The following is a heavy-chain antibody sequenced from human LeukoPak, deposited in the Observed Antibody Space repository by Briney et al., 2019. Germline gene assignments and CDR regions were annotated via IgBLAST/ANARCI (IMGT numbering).Heavy chain of an antibody. J-gene: IGHJ4*02. CDR2: INPNSGGT. CDR3: ATGDSSGWYGLLDY. Sequence: GASVKVSCKASGYTFTGYYMHWVRQAPGQGLEWMGWINPNSGGTNYAQKFQGRVTMTRDTSISTAYMELSSLRSEDTAVYYCATGDSSGWYGLLDYWGQGTLVTVSS. D-gene: IGHD6-19*01. V-gene: IGHV1-2*02. CDR1: GYTFTGYY.